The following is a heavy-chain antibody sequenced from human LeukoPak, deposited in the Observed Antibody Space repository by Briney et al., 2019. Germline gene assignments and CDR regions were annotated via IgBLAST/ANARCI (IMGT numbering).Heavy chain of an antibody. J-gene: IGHJ4*02. CDR2: IYYSGST. D-gene: IGHD1-26*01. CDR3: ARGPSRGGEHFDY. Sequence: SETLSLTCTVSGGSISSYYWSWIRQPPGKGLEWIGYIYYSGSTNYNPSLESRVTISVDTSKNQFSLKLSSVTAADTAVYYCARGPSRGGEHFDYWGQGTLVTVS. V-gene: IGHV4-59*01. CDR1: GGSISSYY.